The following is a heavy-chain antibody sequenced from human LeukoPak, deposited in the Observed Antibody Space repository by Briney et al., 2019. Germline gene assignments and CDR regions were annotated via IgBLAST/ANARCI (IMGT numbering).Heavy chain of an antibody. CDR3: ASCAYYDILTGYYKHWFDP. J-gene: IGHJ5*02. CDR1: GGTFSIYA. V-gene: IGHV1-69*13. D-gene: IGHD3-9*01. CDR2: IIPIFGTA. Sequence: ASVTVSCTASGGTFSIYAISWVRQAPGQGLEWMGGIIPIFGTANYAQKFQGRVTITADESTSTAYMELSSLRSEDTAVYYCASCAYYDILTGYYKHWFDPWGQGTLVTVSS.